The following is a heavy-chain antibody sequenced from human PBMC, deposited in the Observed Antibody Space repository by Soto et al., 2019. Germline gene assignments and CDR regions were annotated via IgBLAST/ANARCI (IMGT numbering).Heavy chain of an antibody. CDR2: IDGTSTFS. Sequence: LRLAFVSSGCTFRNNDMTCVRQAPGKGLEWVSTIDGTSTFSNYADSVEGRFTISRDNSRNTVYLQMNSLRADDTAVYYCAKNSGWFNAWGQRTLVTVSS. V-gene: IGHV3-23*01. CDR3: AKNSGWFNA. D-gene: IGHD3-10*01. J-gene: IGHJ5*02. CDR1: GCTFRNND.